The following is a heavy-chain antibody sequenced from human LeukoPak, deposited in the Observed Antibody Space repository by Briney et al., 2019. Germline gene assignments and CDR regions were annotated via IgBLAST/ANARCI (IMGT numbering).Heavy chain of an antibody. Sequence: ASVKVSCKASGYTFTGYYVHWVRQARGQGLGWMGWINPNSGGTNYAQKFQGRVTMTRDASISAAYMELSRLTSDDTAVYYCARVRVGEDLDYWGQGTLVTVSS. D-gene: IGHD3-3*01. J-gene: IGHJ4*02. V-gene: IGHV1-2*02. CDR3: ARVRVGEDLDY. CDR2: INPNSGGT. CDR1: GYTFTGYY.